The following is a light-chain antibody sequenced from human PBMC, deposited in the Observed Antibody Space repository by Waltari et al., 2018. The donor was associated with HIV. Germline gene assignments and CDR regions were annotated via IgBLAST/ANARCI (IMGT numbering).Light chain of an antibody. V-gene: IGLV2-23*02. CDR3: CAYAGSTTYVI. CDR2: DVS. Sequence: QSALTQPASVSGSPGQSITISCTGTSSDVGGYNLVSWYQQHPGKAPKLMIYDVSKRPSGVSNRFSGSKSGNTASLTISGLQAEDEADYYCCAYAGSTTYVIFGGGTKLTAL. J-gene: IGLJ2*01. CDR1: SSDVGGYNL.